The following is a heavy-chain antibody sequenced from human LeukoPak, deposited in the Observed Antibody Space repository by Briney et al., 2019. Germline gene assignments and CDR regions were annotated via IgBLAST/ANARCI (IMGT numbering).Heavy chain of an antibody. CDR3: AKAPPPGILFDS. J-gene: IGHJ4*02. CDR1: GGSISSGGYY. CDR2: IYHSGST. Sequence: NSSETLSLTCTVSGGSISSGGYYWSWIRQPPGRGLEWIGNIYHSGSTNKKPSLKSRLTLSVDRSQNQFSLKLSSVTAADTAVYYCAKAPPPGILFDSWGQGTLVTVSS. V-gene: IGHV4-30-2*01.